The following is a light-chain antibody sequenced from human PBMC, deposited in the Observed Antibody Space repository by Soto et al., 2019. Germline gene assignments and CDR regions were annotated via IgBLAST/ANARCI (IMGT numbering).Light chain of an antibody. CDR1: QSISSW. Sequence: MQNTQYNSTLSASVGDRVTITCRASQSISSWLAWYQQKPGKAPKLLIYDASSLESGVPSRFSGSGSGTEFTLTISSLQPDDFATYYCQQYNSYSLFGQGTKVDIK. V-gene: IGKV1-5*01. CDR3: QQYNSYSL. J-gene: IGKJ1*01. CDR2: DAS.